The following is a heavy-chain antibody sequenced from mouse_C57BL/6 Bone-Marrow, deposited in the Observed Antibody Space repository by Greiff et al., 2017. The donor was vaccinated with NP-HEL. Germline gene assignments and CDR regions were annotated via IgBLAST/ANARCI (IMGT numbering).Heavy chain of an antibody. Sequence: EVQLQQSGPVLVKPGASVKMSCKASGYTFTDYYMNWVKQSHGKSLEWIGVINPYNGGTSYNQKFKGKATLTVDKSSSTAYMELNSLTSEDSAVYYCARWGYYYYDGGFAYWGQGTLVTVSA. J-gene: IGHJ3*01. CDR2: INPYNGGT. CDR1: GYTFTDYY. CDR3: ARWGYYYYDGGFAY. D-gene: IGHD2-4*01. V-gene: IGHV1-19*01.